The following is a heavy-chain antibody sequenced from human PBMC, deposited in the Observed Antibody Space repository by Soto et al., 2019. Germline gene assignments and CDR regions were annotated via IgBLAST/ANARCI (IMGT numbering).Heavy chain of an antibody. V-gene: IGHV1-18*01. Sequence: QLVQSGGEVKKPGASVKVSCKASGYIFNRHSISWVRQAPGQGLECVVWISAYNGDKKYAQNFQDRVTLTTETSTTTAYMELKSLRSEDTAVYYWARDHSKTSGRHLYFAYWGQGPRVTVSS. CDR3: ARDHSKTSGRHLYFAY. CDR2: ISAYNGDK. D-gene: IGHD6-19*01. CDR1: GYIFNRHS. J-gene: IGHJ4*02.